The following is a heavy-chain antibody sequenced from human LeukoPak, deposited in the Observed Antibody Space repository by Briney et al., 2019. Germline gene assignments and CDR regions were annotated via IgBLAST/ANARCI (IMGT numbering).Heavy chain of an antibody. CDR3: AKRRHYYGSGDYCRDP. CDR2: ISGSGTNT. Sequence: GGSLRLSCAASGFTFSSYSMNWVRQAPGKGLEWVSSISGSGTNTYYADSVKGRFTISRDNSRNLLFLQMSSLRVEDTAVYYCAKRRHYYGSGDYCRDPWGQGTLVTVSS. V-gene: IGHV3-23*01. J-gene: IGHJ5*02. D-gene: IGHD3-10*01. CDR1: GFTFSSYS.